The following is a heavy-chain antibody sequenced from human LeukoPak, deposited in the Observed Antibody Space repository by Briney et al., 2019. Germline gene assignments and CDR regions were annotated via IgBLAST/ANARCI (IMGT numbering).Heavy chain of an antibody. V-gene: IGHV3-23*01. CDR1: GFSFSGYW. J-gene: IGHJ6*02. D-gene: IGHD2-15*01. CDR2: ISGSGGST. Sequence: GGSLRLSCAASGFSFSGYWMSWVHQTPGKGLEWVSAISGSGGSTYYADSVKGRFTISRDNSKNTLYLQMNSLRAEDTAVYYCAKDRCSGGSCYSSMDVWGQGTTVTVSS. CDR3: AKDRCSGGSCYSSMDV.